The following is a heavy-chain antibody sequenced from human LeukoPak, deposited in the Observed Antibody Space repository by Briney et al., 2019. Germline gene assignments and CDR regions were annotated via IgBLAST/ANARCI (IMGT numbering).Heavy chain of an antibody. CDR1: RFTFNIYS. Sequence: TGGSLRLSCAASRFTFNIYSMNWVRQAPGKGLEWVSSISSSGTYIYYADSVKGRFTISRDNAKNSVYLQMNSLRAEDTAVYYCARDPRSDTIFGVNIDYWGQGILVTVSS. CDR3: ARDPRSDTIFGVNIDY. D-gene: IGHD3-3*01. J-gene: IGHJ4*02. CDR2: ISSSGTYI. V-gene: IGHV3-21*01.